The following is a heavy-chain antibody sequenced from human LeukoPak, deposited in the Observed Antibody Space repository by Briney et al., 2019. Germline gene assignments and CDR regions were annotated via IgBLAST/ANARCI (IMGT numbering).Heavy chain of an antibody. D-gene: IGHD3-3*01. CDR1: GFTFSSYG. V-gene: IGHV3-33*01. CDR3: ASSYDFWSGYGLCY. Sequence: GGSLRLSCAASGFTFSSYGMHWVRQAPGKGLEWVAVIWYDGSNKYYADSVKGRFTISRDNSKNTLYLQMNSLGAEDTAVYYCASSYDFWSGYGLCYWGQGTLVTVSS. CDR2: IWYDGSNK. J-gene: IGHJ4*02.